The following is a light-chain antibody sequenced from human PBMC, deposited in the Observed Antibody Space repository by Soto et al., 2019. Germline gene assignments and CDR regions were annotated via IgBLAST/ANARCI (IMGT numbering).Light chain of an antibody. CDR1: SSDVGGHNY. Sequence: QSALTQPRSVSGSPGQSVTISCTGTSSDVGGHNYVSWYQQYPGKAPKLLLSSVTKRPSGVPDRSSGSKSGNTASLTISGLQAEDEADYYCCSYAGSYTYVFGTGTKVTVL. CDR2: SVT. CDR3: CSYAGSYTYV. V-gene: IGLV2-11*01. J-gene: IGLJ1*01.